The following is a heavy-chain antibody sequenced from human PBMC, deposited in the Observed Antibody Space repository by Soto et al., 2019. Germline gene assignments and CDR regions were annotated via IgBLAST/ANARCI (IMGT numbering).Heavy chain of an antibody. D-gene: IGHD4-4*01. V-gene: IGHV1-69*13. Sequence: GASVKVSCKASGGTFSSYAISWVRQAPGQGLEWMGGIIPIFGTANYAQKFQGRVTITADESTSTAYMELSSLRSEDTAVYYCARDGSKRVGIFDYWGQGTLVTVSS. CDR3: ARDGSKRVGIFDY. CDR2: IIPIFGTA. CDR1: GGTFSSYA. J-gene: IGHJ4*02.